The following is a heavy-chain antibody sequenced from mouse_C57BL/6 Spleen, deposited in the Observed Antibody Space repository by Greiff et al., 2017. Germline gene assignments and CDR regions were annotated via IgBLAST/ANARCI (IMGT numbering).Heavy chain of an antibody. D-gene: IGHD2-1*01. CDR2: IYPRDGST. J-gene: IGHJ2*01. CDR3: ARGDYGNPYYFDY. Sequence: VQLQESDAELVKPGASVKISCKVSGYTFTDHTIHWMKQRPEQGLEWIGYIYPRDGSTKYNEKFKGKATLTADKSSSTAYMQLNSLTSEDSAVYFCARGDYGNPYYFDYWGQGTTLTVSS. CDR1: GYTFTDHT. V-gene: IGHV1-78*01.